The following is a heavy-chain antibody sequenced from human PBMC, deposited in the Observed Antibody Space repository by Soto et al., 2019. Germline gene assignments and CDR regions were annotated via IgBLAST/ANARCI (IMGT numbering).Heavy chain of an antibody. D-gene: IGHD6-19*01. V-gene: IGHV1-69*01. Sequence: QVQLVQSGAEVKKPGSSVKVSCKASGGTFSSYAISWVRQAPGQGLEWMGGNIPIFGTANYAQKFQGRVTITADESTSTAYMELSSLRSEDTAVYYCARTPGYSSGWYSGYYYGMDVWGQGTTVTVSS. CDR2: NIPIFGTA. CDR1: GGTFSSYA. CDR3: ARTPGYSSGWYSGYYYGMDV. J-gene: IGHJ6*02.